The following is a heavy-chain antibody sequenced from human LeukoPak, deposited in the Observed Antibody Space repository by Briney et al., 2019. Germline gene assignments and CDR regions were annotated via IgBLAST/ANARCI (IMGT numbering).Heavy chain of an antibody. D-gene: IGHD2-8*01. CDR2: IYTSGST. CDR1: GGSISSYY. CDR3: ARRVSYYYYYMDV. V-gene: IGHV4-4*09. Sequence: SETLSLTCTVSGGSISSYYWSWIQQPPGKGLEWIGYIYTSGSTNYNPSLKSRVTISVDTSKNQFSLKLSSVTAADTAVYYCARRVSYYYYYMDVWGKGTTVTVSS. J-gene: IGHJ6*03.